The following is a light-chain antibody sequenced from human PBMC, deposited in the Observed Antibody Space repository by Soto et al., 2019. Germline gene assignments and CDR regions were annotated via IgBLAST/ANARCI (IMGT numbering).Light chain of an antibody. J-gene: IGKJ1*01. CDR1: QDIATY. Sequence: DIQMTHSPSSLSAPVGNRVTITCQASQDIATYLNWYQQKPGKAPNLLIYDASNLETGVPSRFSGGGSGTHFTFTISNLQPEDIATYYCQQYDNLPPTWTFGQGTKGDIK. V-gene: IGKV1-33*01. CDR2: DAS. CDR3: QQYDNLPPTWT.